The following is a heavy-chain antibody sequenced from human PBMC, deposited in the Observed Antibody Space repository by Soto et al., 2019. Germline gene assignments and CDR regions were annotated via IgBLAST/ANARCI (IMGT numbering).Heavy chain of an antibody. Sequence: EVQLVESGGGLVKPGGSLRLSCAASGFTFSSYSMNWVRQAPGKGLEWVSSISSSSSYIYYADSVKGRFTISRDNAKNSLYLQMNSLRADDTAVYYCARIVGDYDFWSGYSDAFDIWGQGTRVTVSS. J-gene: IGHJ3*02. CDR2: ISSSSSYI. CDR3: ARIVGDYDFWSGYSDAFDI. CDR1: GFTFSSYS. D-gene: IGHD3-3*01. V-gene: IGHV3-21*01.